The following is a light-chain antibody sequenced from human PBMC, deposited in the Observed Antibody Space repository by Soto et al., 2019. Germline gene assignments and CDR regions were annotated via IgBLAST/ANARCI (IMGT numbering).Light chain of an antibody. Sequence: QAVVTQPPSASGTPGQRVTISCSGSSSNIGSNTVNWYQQLPGTAPKLLIYSNNQRPSGVPDRFSGSKSGTSASLAISGLQSEDEADYYCAAWDDSLNGDNYVFGTGTKVTVL. J-gene: IGLJ1*01. V-gene: IGLV1-44*01. CDR2: SNN. CDR3: AAWDDSLNGDNYV. CDR1: SSNIGSNT.